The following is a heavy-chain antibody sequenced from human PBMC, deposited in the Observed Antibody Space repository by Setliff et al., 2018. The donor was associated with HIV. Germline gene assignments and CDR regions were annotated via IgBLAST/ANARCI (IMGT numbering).Heavy chain of an antibody. J-gene: IGHJ5*02. CDR1: GFTFNNND. CDR2: ISYSGDNR. V-gene: IGHV3-23*01. CDR3: AKERNPYDYDSSGYSWFDP. D-gene: IGHD3-22*01. Sequence: GGSLRLSCAASGFTFNNNDMTWVRQVPGKGLEWVSSISYSGDNRYYADSVKGRFTISRDNSKNTLYLQMNSLRAEDTALYYCAKERNPYDYDSSGYSWFDPWGQGTLVTVSS.